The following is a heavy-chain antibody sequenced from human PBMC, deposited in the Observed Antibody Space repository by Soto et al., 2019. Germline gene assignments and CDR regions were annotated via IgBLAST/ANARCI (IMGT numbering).Heavy chain of an antibody. D-gene: IGHD3-10*01. J-gene: IGHJ6*03. CDR3: ARDQGEGYGSGSYYSMLYYYMDV. CDR1: GFTFSDYY. Sequence: GVSLRLSFAASGFTFSDYYMSWIRQAPGKGLEWVSYISSSGSTIYYADSVKGRFTISRDNAKNSLYLQMNSLRAEDTAVYYCARDQGEGYGSGSYYSMLYYYMDVWGKGTTVTVSS. V-gene: IGHV3-11*01. CDR2: ISSSGSTI.